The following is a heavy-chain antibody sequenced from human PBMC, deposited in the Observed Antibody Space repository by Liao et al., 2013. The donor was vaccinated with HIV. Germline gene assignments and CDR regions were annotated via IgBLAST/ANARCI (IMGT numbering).Heavy chain of an antibody. CDR2: ISHSGNT. V-gene: IGHV4-30-2*01. J-gene: IGHJ4*02. CDR3: ARDQYSYGNGRYFDY. D-gene: IGHD5-18*01. Sequence: QVRLRQWGPGLVKPSHTLSLTCAVSGGSVSSGGYSWSWIRQPPAKGLEWIGYISHSGNTYYNPSLKSRVTISVDRSKNHFSLKLSSVTAADTAVYYCARDQYSYGNGRYFDYWGQGTLVTVSS. CDR1: GGSVSSGGYS.